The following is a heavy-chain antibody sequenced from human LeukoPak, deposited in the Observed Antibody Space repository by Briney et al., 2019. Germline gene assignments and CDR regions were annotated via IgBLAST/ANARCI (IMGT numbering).Heavy chain of an antibody. Sequence: ASVKVSCKASGYTFTSYDMHWVRQAPGQGLEWMGIINPSGGSTSYAQKFQGRVTMTRDMSTSTVYMELSSLRSEDTAVYYCAREHSGSYYAHLTYFDYWGQGTLVTVSS. V-gene: IGHV1-46*01. CDR1: GYTFTSYD. CDR3: AREHSGSYYAHLTYFDY. CDR2: INPSGGST. J-gene: IGHJ4*02. D-gene: IGHD1-26*01.